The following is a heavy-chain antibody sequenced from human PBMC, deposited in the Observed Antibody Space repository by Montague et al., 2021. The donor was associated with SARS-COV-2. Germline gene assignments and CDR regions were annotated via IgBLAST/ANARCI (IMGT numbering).Heavy chain of an antibody. CDR2: IYYSGST. D-gene: IGHD4/OR15-4a*01. V-gene: IGHV4-39*07. J-gene: IGHJ5*02. Sequence: SETLSLTCTVSGGSISSSSYYWGWIRQPPGKGLEWMGSIYYSGSTYYXXXLKSRVTISVDTSKNQFSLKLSSVTAADTAVYYCARVFLTTKVIWWAPEGWFDPWGQGTLVTVSS. CDR1: GGSISSSSYY. CDR3: ARVFLTTKVIWWAPEGWFDP.